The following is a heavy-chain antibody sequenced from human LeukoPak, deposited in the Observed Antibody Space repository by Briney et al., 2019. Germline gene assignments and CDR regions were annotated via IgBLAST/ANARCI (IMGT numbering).Heavy chain of an antibody. D-gene: IGHD3-22*01. J-gene: IGHJ4*02. CDR2: INPNSGGT. V-gene: IGHV1-2*02. CDR3: ATDPINYYDSSGYYYFDY. Sequence: ASVKVSCKASGYTFTGYYMHWVRQAPGQGLEWMGWINPNSGGTIYAQKFQGRVTMTEDTSTDTAYMELSSLRSEDTAVYYCATDPINYYDSSGYYYFDYWGQGTLVTVSS. CDR1: GYTFTGYY.